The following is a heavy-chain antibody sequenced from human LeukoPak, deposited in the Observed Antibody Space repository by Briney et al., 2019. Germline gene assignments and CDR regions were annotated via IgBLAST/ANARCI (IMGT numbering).Heavy chain of an antibody. Sequence: GASVNVSCKTSGYPFTTWEINWVRQAAGQGLEWMGWVHPNSGNTAYAQKFQGEVTMTRDTSISTAYMELSGLRFDDTAVYFCARGPRNDPWGQGTLVTVPS. D-gene: IGHD1-14*01. CDR2: VHPNSGNT. CDR1: GYPFTTWE. V-gene: IGHV1-8*01. CDR3: ARGPRNDP. J-gene: IGHJ5*02.